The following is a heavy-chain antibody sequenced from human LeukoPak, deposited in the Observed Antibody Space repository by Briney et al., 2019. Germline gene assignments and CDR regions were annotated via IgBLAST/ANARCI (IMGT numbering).Heavy chain of an antibody. Sequence: SETLSLTCTVSDGSISNYYWSWIRQPPERGLEWIGNIYYTGNTNYSPSLKSRATISLDTSTNQFSLRVTSVTAADTAVYYCARHLRFGNSWYIDYWSQGVLVTVSS. CDR1: DGSISNYY. D-gene: IGHD6-13*01. V-gene: IGHV4-59*08. CDR3: ARHLRFGNSWYIDY. CDR2: IYYTGNT. J-gene: IGHJ4*02.